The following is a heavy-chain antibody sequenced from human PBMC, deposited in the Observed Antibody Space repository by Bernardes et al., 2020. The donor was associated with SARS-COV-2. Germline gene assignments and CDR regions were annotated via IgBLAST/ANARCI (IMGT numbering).Heavy chain of an antibody. CDR3: ARSDYDWFLGRGGYYDY. CDR2: IYPGDSAT. D-gene: IGHD3-9*01. J-gene: IGHJ4*02. CDR1: GYNFNTYW. Sequence: GASLKISCKGSGYNFNTYWIGWVRQMPGKGLEWMGIIYPGDSATRYSTSFQGQVTISVDKSISTAYLQWTRLTASDTAIYYCARSDYDWFLGRGGYYDYWGQGTMVSVSS. V-gene: IGHV5-51*01.